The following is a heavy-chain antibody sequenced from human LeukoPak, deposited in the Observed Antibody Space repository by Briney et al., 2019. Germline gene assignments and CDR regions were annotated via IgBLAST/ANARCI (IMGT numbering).Heavy chain of an antibody. Sequence: PSETLSLTCTVSGGSISSRSDYWGWIRQPPGEGLEWIVEINHSGSTNYNPSLKSPITISVDKSNNQFSLQLSSVTAAPTAVYYCARMAIRVVVITDDAFDIWGQGTMVTVSS. V-gene: IGHV4-39*07. CDR2: INHSGST. CDR3: ARMAIRVVVITDDAFDI. J-gene: IGHJ3*02. CDR1: GGSISSRSDY. D-gene: IGHD3-22*01.